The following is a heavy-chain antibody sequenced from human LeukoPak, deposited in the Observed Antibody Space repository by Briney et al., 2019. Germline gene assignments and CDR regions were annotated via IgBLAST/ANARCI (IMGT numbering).Heavy chain of an antibody. CDR3: ARDNLGPTAAAGKVY. D-gene: IGHD6-13*01. V-gene: IGHV3-21*01. J-gene: IGHJ4*02. CDR1: GFTFSSYS. CDR2: ISSSSSYI. Sequence: PGGSLRLSCAASGFTFSSYSMNWVRQAPGKGLEWVSSISSSSSYIYYADSVKGRFTISRDNAKNSLYLQMNSLRAEDTAVYYCARDNLGPTAAAGKVYWGQGTLVTVSS.